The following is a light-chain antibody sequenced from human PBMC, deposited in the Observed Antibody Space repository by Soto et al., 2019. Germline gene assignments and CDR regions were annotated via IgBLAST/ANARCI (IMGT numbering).Light chain of an antibody. CDR3: AAWDDSLSGRI. J-gene: IGLJ1*01. CDR1: SSNIGRNN. CDR2: RNN. V-gene: IGLV1-47*01. Sequence: QSVLTQPPSAYGTPGQRVTISCSGSSSNIGRNNVYWYQQLPGTAPKLLIYRNNQRPSGVPDRFSGSKSGTSGSLAISGLRSEDEADYYCAAWDDSLSGRIFGTGTKVTVL.